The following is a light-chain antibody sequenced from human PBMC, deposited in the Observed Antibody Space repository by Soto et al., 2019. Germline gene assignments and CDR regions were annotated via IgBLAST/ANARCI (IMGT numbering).Light chain of an antibody. CDR3: QQYDYLPLT. CDR1: QDISNF. Sequence: IPMTQSPPSLSASVGDTVTIPCQASQDISNFLNWYQQKPGKAPKLLIYDASSLETGVPSRFSGSGSGTDFTFTISGLQPEDIATYYCQQYDYLPLTFGGGTKVDIK. J-gene: IGKJ4*01. V-gene: IGKV1-33*01. CDR2: DAS.